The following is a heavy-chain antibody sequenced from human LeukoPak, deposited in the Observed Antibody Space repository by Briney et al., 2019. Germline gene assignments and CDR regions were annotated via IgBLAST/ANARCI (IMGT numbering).Heavy chain of an antibody. V-gene: IGHV1-24*01. CDR3: ATDSKVGATRYYGMDV. Sequence: ASVKVSCKVSGYTLTELFMHWVRQAPGKGLEWMGGFDPEDGETIYAQKFQGRVTMTEDTSTDTAYMELSSLRSEDTAVYYCATDSKVGATRYYGMDVWGQGTTVTVSS. J-gene: IGHJ6*02. CDR2: FDPEDGET. CDR1: GYTLTELF. D-gene: IGHD1-26*01.